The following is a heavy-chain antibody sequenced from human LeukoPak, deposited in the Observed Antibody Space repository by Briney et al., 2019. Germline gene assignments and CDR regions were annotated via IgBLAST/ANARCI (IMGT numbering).Heavy chain of an antibody. V-gene: IGHV4-30-2*01. CDR2: IYHSGST. J-gene: IGHJ4*02. CDR1: GVSISSGGYS. D-gene: IGHD5-12*01. CDR3: ASSGYSGYDWSFDY. Sequence: SGTLSLTCAVSGVSISSGGYSWSWIRQPPGKGLEWIGYIYHSGSTYYNPSLKSRVTISVDRPKNQFSLKLSSVTAADTAVYYCASSGYSGYDWSFDYWGQGTLVTVSS.